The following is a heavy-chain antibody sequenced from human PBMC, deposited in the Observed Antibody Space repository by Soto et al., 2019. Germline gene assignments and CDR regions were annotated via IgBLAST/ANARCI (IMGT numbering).Heavy chain of an antibody. D-gene: IGHD6-6*01. J-gene: IGHJ6*03. CDR2: ISSNGGST. CDR1: GFTFSSYA. V-gene: IGHV3-64*01. CDR3: ARDLEYSSSGIYYYYYYMDV. Sequence: GGSLRLSCAASGFTFSSYAMHWVRQAPGKGLEYVSAISSNGGSTYYANSVKGRFTISRDNPKNTLYLQMGSLRAEDMAVYYCARDLEYSSSGIYYYYYYMDVWGKGTTVTVSS.